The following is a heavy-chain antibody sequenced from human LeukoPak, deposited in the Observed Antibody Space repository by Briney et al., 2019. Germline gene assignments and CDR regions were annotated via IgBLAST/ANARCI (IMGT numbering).Heavy chain of an antibody. CDR2: IRNDGSDK. J-gene: IGHJ4*02. CDR1: GFTFIDHG. CDR3: VQDAEWGFWG. Sequence: GGSLRLSCVASGFTFIDHGMHWVRQSPDRGLEWVAFIRNDGSDKYYAGSVKGRFTISKDNSKNTLFLQMNSLRPEDMAVYYCVQDAEWGFWGWGQGTPVTVSS. D-gene: IGHD3-16*01. V-gene: IGHV3-30*02.